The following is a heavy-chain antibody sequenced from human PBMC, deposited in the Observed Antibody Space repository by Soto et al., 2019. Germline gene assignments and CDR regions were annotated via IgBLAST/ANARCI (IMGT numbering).Heavy chain of an antibody. J-gene: IGHJ4*02. CDR1: GYSFMKYG. D-gene: IGHD2-2*01. V-gene: IGHV1-18*01. CDR2: ISPYSGYT. CDR3: AREASVLIPAAQPSRFDS. Sequence: GASVKVSCKGFGYSFMKYGINWVRQAPGQGLEWVGWISPYSGYTHSAQKFHGRLTLTTDTAASTAYMELRILRSADTALYYCAREASVLIPAAQPSRFDSWGQGTQVTVSS.